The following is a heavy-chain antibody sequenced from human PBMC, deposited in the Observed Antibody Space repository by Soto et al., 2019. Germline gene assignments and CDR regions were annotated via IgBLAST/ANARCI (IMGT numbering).Heavy chain of an antibody. CDR2: ISYDGSNK. V-gene: IGHV3-30*18. CDR3: AKDYGSGSYYIDY. J-gene: IGHJ4*02. CDR1: GFTFSSYG. Sequence: VQLVESGGGVVQPGRSLRRSCAASGFTFSSYGMHWVRQAPGKGLEWVAVISYDGSNKYYADSVKGRFTISRDNSKNTLYLQMNSLRAEDTAVYYCAKDYGSGSYYIDYWGQGTLVTVSS. D-gene: IGHD3-10*01.